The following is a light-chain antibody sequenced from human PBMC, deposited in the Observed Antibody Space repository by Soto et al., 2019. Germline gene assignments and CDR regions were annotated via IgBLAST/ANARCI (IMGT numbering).Light chain of an antibody. V-gene: IGKV2-28*01. CDR1: QRLLHTNGYTF. CDR3: MQALQTPWT. J-gene: IGKJ1*01. Sequence: DFVMPQSPLSLRVTPGEPASISCTSRQRLLHTNGYTFLDWYLPKTGQSTQLMIYLGSNRASGVPDRVRGSGSGTNFTLKISRVEAEEVGVYYCMQALQTPWTFGQGTKVDI. CDR2: LGS.